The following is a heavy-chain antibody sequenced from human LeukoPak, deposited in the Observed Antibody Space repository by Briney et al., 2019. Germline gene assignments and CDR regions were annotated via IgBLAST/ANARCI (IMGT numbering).Heavy chain of an antibody. Sequence: ASVKVSCKASGYNFAGYYIHWVRQAPGQGLEWMGRINPRDGETNYAQKLQGRVTMTTDTSTSTAYMELRSLRSDDTAVYYCARRWVAGMVATFDYWGQGTLVTVSS. CDR2: INPRDGET. CDR1: GYNFAGYY. D-gene: IGHD5-12*01. J-gene: IGHJ4*02. V-gene: IGHV1-18*04. CDR3: ARRWVAGMVATFDY.